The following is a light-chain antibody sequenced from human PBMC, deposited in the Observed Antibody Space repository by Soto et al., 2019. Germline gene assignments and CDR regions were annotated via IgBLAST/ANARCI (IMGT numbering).Light chain of an antibody. CDR3: ATWDDGLSVGV. CDR1: SSNIGSNY. CDR2: RND. Sequence: QSVLTQPPSASGTPGQRVSISCSGGSSNIGSNYVYWYQQLPGTAPRLLIYRNDERPSGVPDRFSGSKSDTSASLAISGLRSGDEATYYCATWDDGLSVGVFGGGTQLTVL. V-gene: IGLV1-47*01. J-gene: IGLJ7*01.